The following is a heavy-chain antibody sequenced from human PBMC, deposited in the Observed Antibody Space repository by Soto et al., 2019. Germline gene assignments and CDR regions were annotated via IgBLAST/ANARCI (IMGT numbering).Heavy chain of an antibody. V-gene: IGHV3-11*01. Sequence: GGSLRLSCAASGFTFSDYYMSWIRQAPGKGLEWVSYISSSGSTIYYADSVKGRFTISRDNAKNSLYLQMNSLRAEDTAVYYCARLRAVAEPLYYYMDVWGKGTTVTVSS. D-gene: IGHD6-19*01. J-gene: IGHJ6*03. CDR2: ISSSGSTI. CDR3: ARLRAVAEPLYYYMDV. CDR1: GFTFSDYY.